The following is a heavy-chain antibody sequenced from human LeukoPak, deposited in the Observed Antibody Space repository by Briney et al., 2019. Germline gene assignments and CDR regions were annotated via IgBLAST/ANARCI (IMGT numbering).Heavy chain of an antibody. D-gene: IGHD7-27*01. CDR1: GGSISSYY. CDR2: IYTSGST. J-gene: IGHJ4*02. V-gene: IGHV4-4*07. Sequence: PSEPLSLTCTVSGGSISSYYWSWIRQPAGKGLEWIGRIYTSGSTNYNPSLKSRVTISVDKSKNQFSLKLSSVTAADTAVYYCARDGGTGDRPYWGQGTLVTVSS. CDR3: ARDGGTGDRPY.